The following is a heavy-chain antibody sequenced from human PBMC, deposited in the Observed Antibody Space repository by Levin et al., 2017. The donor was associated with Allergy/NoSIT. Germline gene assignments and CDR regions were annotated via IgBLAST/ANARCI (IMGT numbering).Heavy chain of an antibody. D-gene: IGHD3/OR15-3a*01. CDR3: ARGDWNYNYAMDV. CDR1: GGSISNFNW. V-gene: IGHV4-4*02. J-gene: IGHJ6*02. CDR2: IYHSGST. Sequence: SSETLSLTCAVSGGSISNFNWWSWVRQPPGKGLEWIGEIYHSGSTHCNPSLKSRVTISIDKAKNQFSLKLSSVTAADPAVYSCARGDWNYNYAMDVWGQGTTVTVSS.